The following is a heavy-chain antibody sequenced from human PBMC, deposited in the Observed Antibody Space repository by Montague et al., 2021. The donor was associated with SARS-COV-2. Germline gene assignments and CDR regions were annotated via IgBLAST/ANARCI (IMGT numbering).Heavy chain of an antibody. Sequence: SETLSLTCTVSGGSISSSSYYWGWIRQPPGKGLEWIGSIYYSGSTYYNPSLKSRVTISVDTSKNQFSLKLSSVTAADTAVYYCARRRRGGLVSTPRFFDYWGQGTLVTVSS. J-gene: IGHJ4*02. V-gene: IGHV4-39*01. CDR2: IYYSGST. CDR3: ARRRRGGLVSTPRFFDY. D-gene: IGHD6-19*01. CDR1: GGSISSSSYY.